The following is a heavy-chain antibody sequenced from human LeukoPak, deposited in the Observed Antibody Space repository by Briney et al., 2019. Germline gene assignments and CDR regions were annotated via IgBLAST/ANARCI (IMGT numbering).Heavy chain of an antibody. D-gene: IGHD3-9*01. CDR2: ILGSVGST. Sequence: GASLRLSCAASGFTFSNYAMSWVRQAPGKGLEWVSAILGSVGSTYYADSVKGRFTVSRDNSKSTLYLQMNSLRAEDTALYYCAKWGDYDVLTGYYVPDYWGQGTLVTVSS. CDR3: AKWGDYDVLTGYYVPDY. J-gene: IGHJ4*02. CDR1: GFTFSNYA. V-gene: IGHV3-23*01.